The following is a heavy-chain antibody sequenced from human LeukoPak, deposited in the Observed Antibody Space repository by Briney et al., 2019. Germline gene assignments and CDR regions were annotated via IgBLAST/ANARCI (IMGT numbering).Heavy chain of an antibody. V-gene: IGHV1-46*01. J-gene: IGHJ6*03. CDR2: INPSGGST. CDR3: ARDNLLSLDRAAARRGIYYYQMDV. D-gene: IGHD6-13*01. CDR1: GYTFTSYY. Sequence: GASVKVSCKASGYTFTSYYMHWVRQAPGQGLEWMGIINPSGGSTSYAQKFQGRVTMTRDTSTSTVYMELSSLRSEDTAVYYCARDNLLSLDRAAARRGIYYYQMDVWGKGTTVTVSS.